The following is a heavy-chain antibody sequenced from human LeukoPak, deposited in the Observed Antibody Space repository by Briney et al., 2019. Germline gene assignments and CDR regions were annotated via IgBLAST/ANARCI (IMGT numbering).Heavy chain of an antibody. V-gene: IGHV1-69*04. CDR3: AREVGYGSGMDV. J-gene: IGHJ6*02. CDR2: IIPILGIA. D-gene: IGHD3-10*01. CDR1: GGTFSSYA. Sequence: SVKVSCQASGGTFSSYAISWVRQAPGQGREWVGRIIPILGIANYAQKFQGRVTITADKSTSTAYMELSSLRSEDTAVYYCAREVGYGSGMDVWGQGTTVTVSS.